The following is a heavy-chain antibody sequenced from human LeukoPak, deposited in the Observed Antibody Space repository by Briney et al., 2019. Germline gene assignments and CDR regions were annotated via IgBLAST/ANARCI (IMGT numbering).Heavy chain of an antibody. CDR3: AIMVRGAVDY. CDR1: GFKFINYD. D-gene: IGHD3-10*01. CDR2: IRYDGSNK. J-gene: IGHJ4*02. V-gene: IGHV3-30*02. Sequence: GGSLRLSCAASGFKFINYDMHWVRQAPGKGLEWVAFIRYDGSNKYYADSVKGRFTISRDNSKNTLYLQMNSLIPEDTAVYYCAIMVRGAVDYWGQGTLVTVSS.